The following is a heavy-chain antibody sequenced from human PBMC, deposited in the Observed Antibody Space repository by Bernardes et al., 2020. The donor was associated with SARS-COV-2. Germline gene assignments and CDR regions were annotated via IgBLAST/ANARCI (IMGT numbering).Heavy chain of an antibody. J-gene: IGHJ5*02. V-gene: IGHV2-5*02. Sequence: SGATLTKPTQTLTLTCTFSGFSLTPTGGGVGWIGQPPEKALEWLALSYCGEDERYRPSLKSRLTITKDTSKNEVVLNMTNMDPVDTATYECAHRRTGPLPANSFDPWGQGTLVTVSS. CDR1: GFSLTPTGGG. CDR3: AHRRTGPLPANSFDP. CDR2: SYCGEDE.